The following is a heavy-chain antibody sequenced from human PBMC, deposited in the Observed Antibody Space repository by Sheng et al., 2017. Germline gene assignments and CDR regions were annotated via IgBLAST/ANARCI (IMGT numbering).Heavy chain of an antibody. V-gene: IGHV3-21*01. CDR3: ARGDIVATIPENFDY. CDR2: ISSSSSYI. D-gene: IGHD5-12*01. CDR1: GFTFSSYS. J-gene: IGHJ4*02. Sequence: EVQLVESGGGLVKPGGSLRLSCAASGFTFSSYSMNWVRQAPGKGLEWVSSISSSSSYIYYADSVKGRFTISRDNAKNSLYLQMNSLRAEDTAVYYCARGDIVATIPENFDYWGQGTLVTVSS.